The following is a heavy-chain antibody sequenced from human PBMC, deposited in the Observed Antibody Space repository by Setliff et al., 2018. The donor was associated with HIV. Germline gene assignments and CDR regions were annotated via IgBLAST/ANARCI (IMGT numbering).Heavy chain of an antibody. Sequence: SETLSLTCTVSGGSIGSDWYYWNWCRHRPGKGLGWIGYIYNRGYTYYHPSLKSGVTSSVDTSENQFSLPVISVTAAATAMYFCGRDEGRATGSWWDQWASWYLDYWGHGILVTVSS. CDR3: GRDEGRATGSWWDQWASWYLDY. J-gene: IGHJ4*01. CDR1: GGSIGSDWYY. V-gene: IGHV4-31*03. CDR2: IYNRGYT. D-gene: IGHD6-13*01.